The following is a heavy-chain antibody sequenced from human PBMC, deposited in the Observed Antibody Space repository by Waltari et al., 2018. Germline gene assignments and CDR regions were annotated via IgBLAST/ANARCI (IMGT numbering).Heavy chain of an antibody. CDR1: GFTFSSYS. V-gene: IGHV3-48*01. CDR2: ICSSRSTI. CDR3: AREARSYYFDY. Sequence: EVQLVESGGGLVQPGGSLRLSCAASGFTFSSYSMNWVRQAPGKGLEWVSYICSSRSTIYYADSVKGRFTISRDNAKNSLYLQMNSLRAEDTAVYYCAREARSYYFDYWGQGTLVTVSS. J-gene: IGHJ4*02.